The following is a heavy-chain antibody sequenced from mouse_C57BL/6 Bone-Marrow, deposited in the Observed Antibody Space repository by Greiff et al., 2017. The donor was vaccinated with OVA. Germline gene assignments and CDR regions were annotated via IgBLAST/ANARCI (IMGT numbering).Heavy chain of an antibody. V-gene: IGHV1-55*01. CDR3: ARRGDYYGSSYRYWYFDV. Sequence: QVQLKQPGAELVKPGASVKMSCKASGYTFTSYWITWVKQRPGQGLEWIGDIYPGSGSTNYNEKFKSKATLTVDTSSSTAYMQLSSLTSEDSAVYYCARRGDYYGSSYRYWYFDVWGTGTTVTVSS. D-gene: IGHD1-1*01. CDR1: GYTFTSYW. J-gene: IGHJ1*03. CDR2: IYPGSGST.